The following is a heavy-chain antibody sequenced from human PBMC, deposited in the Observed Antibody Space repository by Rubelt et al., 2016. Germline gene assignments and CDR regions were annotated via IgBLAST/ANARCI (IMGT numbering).Heavy chain of an antibody. V-gene: IGHV6-1*01. CDR2: TYYKSKWYN. CDR3: ARERVLDCGGDCYFKYFQH. D-gene: IGHD2-21*02. Sequence: VSSNSATWIWIRQSPSRGLEWLGRTYYKSKWYNDYAVSVKSRISINPDTSKNQFSLQLDSVTPDDTAMYYCARERVLDCGGDCYFKYFQHWGQGTLVTVSS. J-gene: IGHJ1*01. CDR1: VSSNSAT.